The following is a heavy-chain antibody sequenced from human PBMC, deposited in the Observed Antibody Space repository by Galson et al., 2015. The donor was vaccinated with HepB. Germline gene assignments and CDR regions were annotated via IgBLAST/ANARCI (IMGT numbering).Heavy chain of an antibody. CDR2: ISSSSSYI. J-gene: IGHJ2*01. Sequence: SLRLSCAASGFTFSSYSMNWVRQAPGKGLEWVSSISSSSSYIYYADSVKGRFTISRDNAKNSLYLQMNSLRAEDTAVYYCARASTVTTKSWYFDLWGRGTLVTVSS. V-gene: IGHV3-21*01. CDR1: GFTFSSYS. CDR3: ARASTVTTKSWYFDL. D-gene: IGHD4-17*01.